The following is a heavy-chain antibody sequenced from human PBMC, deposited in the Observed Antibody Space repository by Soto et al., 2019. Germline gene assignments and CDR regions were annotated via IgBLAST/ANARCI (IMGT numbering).Heavy chain of an antibody. V-gene: IGHV5-51*01. D-gene: IGHD2-2*01. Sequence: PGESLKISCKGSGYSFTSYWIGWVRQMPGKGLEWMGIIYPGDSDTRYSPSFQGQVTISADKSISTAYLQWSSLKASDTAMYYCARLRGHCGSTSCYEYYHYYYMDVWGKGTTVTVSS. CDR2: IYPGDSDT. J-gene: IGHJ6*03. CDR3: ARLRGHCGSTSCYEYYHYYYMDV. CDR1: GYSFTSYW.